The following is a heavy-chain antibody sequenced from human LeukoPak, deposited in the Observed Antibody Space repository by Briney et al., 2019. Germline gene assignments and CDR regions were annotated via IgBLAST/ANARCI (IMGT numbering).Heavy chain of an antibody. CDR2: ISSSSTI. D-gene: IGHD3-10*01. J-gene: IGHJ5*02. Sequence: GGSLRLSCAASGFTFSSYEMNWVRQAPGKGLEWVSYISSSSTIYYADSVKGRFTISRDNAKNSLYLQMNSLRDEDTAVYYCARRPPMVRGFVWFDPWGQGTLVTVSS. CDR3: ARRPPMVRGFVWFDP. V-gene: IGHV3-48*02. CDR1: GFTFSSYE.